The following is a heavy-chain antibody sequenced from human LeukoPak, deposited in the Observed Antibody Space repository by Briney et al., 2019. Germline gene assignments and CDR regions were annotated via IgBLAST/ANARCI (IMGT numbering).Heavy chain of an antibody. CDR2: ISGSGGST. V-gene: IGHV3-23*01. CDR1: GFTFSSYA. CDR3: ARDPLYGSGSYADY. Sequence: GGSLRLSCAASGFTFSSYAMSWVRQAPGKGLEWVSAISGSGGSTYCADSVKGRFTISRDNSKNTLYLQMNSLRAEDTAVYYCARDPLYGSGSYADYWGQGTLVTVSS. J-gene: IGHJ4*02. D-gene: IGHD3-10*01.